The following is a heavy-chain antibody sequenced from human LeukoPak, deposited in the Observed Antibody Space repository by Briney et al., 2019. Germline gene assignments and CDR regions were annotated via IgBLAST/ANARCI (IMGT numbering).Heavy chain of an antibody. CDR1: GFTVSNNF. Sequence: PGGSLRLSCAASGFTVSNNFMSWVRQAPGKGLEWVSSISSSSSYIYYADSVKGRFTISRDNAKNSLYLQMNSLRAEDTAVYYCARSRVGDYWGQGTLVTVSA. J-gene: IGHJ4*02. D-gene: IGHD3-10*01. CDR2: ISSSSSYI. V-gene: IGHV3-21*01. CDR3: ARSRVGDY.